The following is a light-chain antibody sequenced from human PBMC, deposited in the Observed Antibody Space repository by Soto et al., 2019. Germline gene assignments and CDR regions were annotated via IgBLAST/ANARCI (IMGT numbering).Light chain of an antibody. CDR1: QSISSY. J-gene: IGKJ1*01. CDR3: QQSYSTPRT. V-gene: IGKV1-39*01. Sequence: DIQMTQSPATLPASVGERVTITCRASQSISSYLNWYQRKPGQAAQLLIYAASICQTGVPSRFSGSGSGTDFTLTISSLQPEDFATYYCQQSYSTPRTFGQGTKVDIK. CDR2: AAS.